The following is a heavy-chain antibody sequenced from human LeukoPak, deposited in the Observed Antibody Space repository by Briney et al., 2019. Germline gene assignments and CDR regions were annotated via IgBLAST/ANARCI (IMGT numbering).Heavy chain of an antibody. CDR1: GLTFSDHY. CDR2: SGNKAHSYST. CDR3: ANFFGNNFGY. J-gene: IGHJ4*02. D-gene: IGHD5-24*01. Sequence: PGGSLRLSCAASGLTFSDHYFDWVRQAPGKGLEWVARSGNKAHSYSTEYAASVEGRFTISRDDSKHSVYLQMNSLKSEDTAVYYCANFFGNNFGYWGRGALVTVSS. V-gene: IGHV3-72*01.